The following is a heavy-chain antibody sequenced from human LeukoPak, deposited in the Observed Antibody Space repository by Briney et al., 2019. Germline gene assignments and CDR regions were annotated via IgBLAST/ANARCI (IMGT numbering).Heavy chain of an antibody. CDR2: INHNGST. CDR3: ARSGPLLRYFDWLLYGFDY. V-gene: IGHV4-34*01. D-gene: IGHD3-9*01. Sequence: SETLSLTCAVYGGSFSGYYRSWIRQPPGKGLEWIGEINHNGSTNYNPSLKSRITISVDTSKNQFSLKLSSVTAADTAVCYCARSGPLLRYFDWLLYGFDYWGQGTLVTVSS. J-gene: IGHJ4*02. CDR1: GGSFSGYY.